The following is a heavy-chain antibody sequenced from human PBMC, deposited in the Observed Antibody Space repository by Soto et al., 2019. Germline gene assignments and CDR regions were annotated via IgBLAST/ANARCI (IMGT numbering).Heavy chain of an antibody. CDR2: ISSSSSYI. J-gene: IGHJ3*02. CDR3: ARAAGYSSGWFRSDDAFDI. Sequence: PGGSLRLSCAASGFTFSSYSMNWVRQAPGKGLEWVSSISSSSSYIYYADSVKGRFTISRDNAKNSLYLQMNSLRAEDTAVYYCARAAGYSSGWFRSDDAFDIWGQGTMVTVSS. CDR1: GFTFSSYS. D-gene: IGHD6-19*01. V-gene: IGHV3-21*01.